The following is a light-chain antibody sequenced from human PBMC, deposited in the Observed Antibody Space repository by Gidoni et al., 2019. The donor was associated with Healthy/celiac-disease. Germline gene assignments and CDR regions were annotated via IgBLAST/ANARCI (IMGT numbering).Light chain of an antibody. Sequence: EIELTQSPATLSLSPGERATLSCRASQSVSSYLAWYQQKPGQAPRLLIYDASNRATGIPARFSGSGSGTDFTLTISSLEPEDFAVYYCQQRSNWPPLTFXGXTKVEIK. J-gene: IGKJ4*01. CDR2: DAS. V-gene: IGKV3-11*01. CDR3: QQRSNWPPLT. CDR1: QSVSSY.